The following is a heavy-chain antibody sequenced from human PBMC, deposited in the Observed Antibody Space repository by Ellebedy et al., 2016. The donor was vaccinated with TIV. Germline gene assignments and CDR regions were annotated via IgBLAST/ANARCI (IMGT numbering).Heavy chain of an antibody. J-gene: IGHJ4*02. Sequence: ASVKVSCKASGYTFTSHAMIWVRQAPGQGLEWMGWFNTNTGNQTYAKGFTGRFVFSLDTSVSTAYLQISSIKAEDTAVSYCARVWLWFGELQPFDYWGQGTLVTVSS. V-gene: IGHV7-4-1*02. CDR1: GYTFTSHA. CDR3: ARVWLWFGELQPFDY. D-gene: IGHD3-10*01. CDR2: FNTNTGNQ.